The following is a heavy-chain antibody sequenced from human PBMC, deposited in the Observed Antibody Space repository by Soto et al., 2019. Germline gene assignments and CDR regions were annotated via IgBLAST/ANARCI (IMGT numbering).Heavy chain of an antibody. CDR3: AHRLIGYYYDSSGSNWFDP. D-gene: IGHD3-22*01. V-gene: IGHV2-5*02. J-gene: IGHJ5*02. CDR2: IYWDDDK. Sequence: QITLKESGPTLVKPTQTLTLTCTFSGFSLSTSGVGVGWIRQPPGKALEWLALIYWDDDKRYSPSLKSRLTITKDTSKTQLALTMTNMDPVDTATYYCAHRLIGYYYDSSGSNWFDPWGQGTLVTVSS. CDR1: GFSLSTSGVG.